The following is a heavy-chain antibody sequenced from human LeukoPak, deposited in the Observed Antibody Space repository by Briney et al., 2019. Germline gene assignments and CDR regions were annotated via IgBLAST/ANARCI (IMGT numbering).Heavy chain of an antibody. V-gene: IGHV3-23*01. J-gene: IGHJ4*02. CDR2: ISGSGGST. D-gene: IGHD3-3*01. CDR3: AKINGLRAIFGVVDY. CDR1: GFTFSNAW. Sequence: PGGSLRLSCAASGFTFSNAWMSWVRQAPGKGLEWVSAISGSGGSTYYADSVKGRFTISRDNSKNTLYLQMNSLRAEDTAVYYCAKINGLRAIFGVVDYWGQGTLVTVSS.